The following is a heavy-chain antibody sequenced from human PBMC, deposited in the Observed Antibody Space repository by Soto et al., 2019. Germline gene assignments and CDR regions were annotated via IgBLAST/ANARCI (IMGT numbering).Heavy chain of an antibody. Sequence: GGSLRLSCAASGFTFSSYSMNWVRQAPGKGLEWVSYISSSSSTIYYADSVKGRFTISRDNAKNSLYLQMNSLRAEDTAVYYCARGAGTIFGVVTFDYWGQGTLVTVSS. CDR1: GFTFSSYS. D-gene: IGHD3-3*01. V-gene: IGHV3-48*01. CDR3: ARGAGTIFGVVTFDY. J-gene: IGHJ4*02. CDR2: ISSSSSTI.